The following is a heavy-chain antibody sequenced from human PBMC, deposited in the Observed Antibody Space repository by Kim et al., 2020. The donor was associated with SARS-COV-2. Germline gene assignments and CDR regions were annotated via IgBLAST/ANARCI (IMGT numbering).Heavy chain of an antibody. CDR3: ARVAAAGKFDY. CDR2: IYYSGST. J-gene: IGHJ4*02. Sequence: SETLSLTCTVSGGSISSYYWSWIRQPPGKGLEWIGYIYYSGSTNYNPSLKSRVTISVDTSKSQFSLKLSSVTAADTAVYYCARVAAAGKFDYWGQGTLVTVSS. V-gene: IGHV4-59*13. CDR1: GGSISSYY. D-gene: IGHD6-13*01.